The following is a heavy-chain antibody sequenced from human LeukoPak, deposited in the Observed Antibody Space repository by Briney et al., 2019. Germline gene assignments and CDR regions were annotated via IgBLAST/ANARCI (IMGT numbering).Heavy chain of an antibody. J-gene: IGHJ3*02. V-gene: IGHV3-7*01. D-gene: IGHD3-22*01. CDR2: IKQDASET. Sequence: GGSLRLSCAASGFIIFKSWMTWVRQTPGKGLEWVAIIKQDASETYYLDSVKGRFTISRDNAKNSIYLHMTRLRVEDTAVYYCARVAAEASGYHPFDIWGQGTMVTASS. CDR1: GFIIFKSW. CDR3: ARVAAEASGYHPFDI.